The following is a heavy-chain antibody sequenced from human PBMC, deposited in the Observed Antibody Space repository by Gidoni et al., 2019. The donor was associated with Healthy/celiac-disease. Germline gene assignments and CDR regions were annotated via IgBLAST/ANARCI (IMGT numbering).Heavy chain of an antibody. D-gene: IGHD6-19*01. J-gene: IGHJ5*02. CDR2: INPSGGST. V-gene: IGHV1-46*03. Sequence: QVQLVQSGAEVKKPGASVKVSCKASGYTFTSYYMHWVRQAPGQGLEWMGIINPSGGSTSYAQKFQGRVTMTRDTSTSTVYMELSSLRSEDTAVYYCAREGGSSGWYGRNWFDPWGQGTLVTVSS. CDR1: GYTFTSYY. CDR3: AREGGSSGWYGRNWFDP.